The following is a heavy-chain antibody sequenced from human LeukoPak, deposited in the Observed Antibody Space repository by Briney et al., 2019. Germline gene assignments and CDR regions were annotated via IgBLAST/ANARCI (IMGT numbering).Heavy chain of an antibody. CDR1: GYTFTSYD. CDR3: ARGLRSSSWLYYYYYYMDV. D-gene: IGHD6-13*01. V-gene: IGHV1-8*01. CDR2: MNPNSGNT. J-gene: IGHJ6*03. Sequence: ASVKVSCKASGYTFTSYDINWVRQATGQGLEWMGWMNPNSGNTGYAQKFQGRVTMTRNTSISTAYMELSSLRSEDTAVCYCARGLRSSSWLYYYYYYMDVWGKGTTVTVSS.